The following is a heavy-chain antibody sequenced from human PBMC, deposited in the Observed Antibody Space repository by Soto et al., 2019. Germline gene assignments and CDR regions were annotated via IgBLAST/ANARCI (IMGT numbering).Heavy chain of an antibody. CDR1: GFTFSSYA. D-gene: IGHD3-10*01. V-gene: IGHV3-23*01. J-gene: IGHJ6*02. CDR3: AKDQTRLWYIYYYGMDV. CDR2: ISGSGGST. Sequence: EVQLLESGGGLVQPGGSLRLSCAASGFTFSSYAMSWVRQAPGKGLEWVSAISGSGGSTYYADSVKGRFTISRDNSKNTLYLQMNSLRAEDTAVYYCAKDQTRLWYIYYYGMDVWGQGTTVTVSS.